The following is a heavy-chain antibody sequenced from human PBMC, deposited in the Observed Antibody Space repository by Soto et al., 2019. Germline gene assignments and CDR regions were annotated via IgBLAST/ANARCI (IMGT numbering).Heavy chain of an antibody. CDR2: IGGSGGYK. CDR3: AKDAAMVSSTFNYFDY. Sequence: EVHLLESGGGLVQPGGSLRLSCAASGFFFSSYAMSWVRQAPGKGLEWVSGIGGSGGYKSYADSVKGRFTISRDNSKNTPYLQMESLGAEDTAVYYCAKDAAMVSSTFNYFDYWGQGTLVAVSS. J-gene: IGHJ4*02. D-gene: IGHD6-13*01. V-gene: IGHV3-23*01. CDR1: GFFFSSYA.